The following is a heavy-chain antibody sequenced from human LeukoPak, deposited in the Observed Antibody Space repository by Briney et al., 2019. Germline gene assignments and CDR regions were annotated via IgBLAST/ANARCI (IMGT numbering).Heavy chain of an antibody. CDR3: ASGYSSGWYGV. CDR2: IYDSGGT. J-gene: IGHJ4*02. V-gene: IGHV4-59*08. Sequence: SETLSLTCTVSGGSISSYFWSWIRQPPGKGLEWIGYIYDSGGTNYNPSFKSRVTISVDTPKNQFSLKLSSVTAADTAVYYCASGYSSGWYGVWGQGTLVTVSS. D-gene: IGHD6-19*01. CDR1: GGSISSYF.